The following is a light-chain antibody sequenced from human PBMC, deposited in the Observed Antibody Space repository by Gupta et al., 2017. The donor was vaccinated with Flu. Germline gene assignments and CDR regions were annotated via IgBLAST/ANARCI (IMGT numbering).Light chain of an antibody. J-gene: IGLJ3*02. CDR3: ATWDDSLSGPWV. CDR1: NSNIGSNH. Sequence: QSMLTQPSSASGTTGQRVTISCSGSNSNIGSNHVFWYQQLPGTAPKPLIYRSNQRPSGVPDRFSGSKSGTSASLAISGLRSEDEADYYCATWDDSLSGPWVFGGGTKLTVL. V-gene: IGLV1-47*01. CDR2: RSN.